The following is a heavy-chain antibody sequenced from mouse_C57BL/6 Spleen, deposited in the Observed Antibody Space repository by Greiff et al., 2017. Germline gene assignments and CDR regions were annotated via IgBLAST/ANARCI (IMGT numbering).Heavy chain of an antibody. CDR2: IYPGDGDT. V-gene: IGHV1-80*01. Sequence: VKLQESGAELVKPGASVKISCKASGYAFSSYWMNWVKQRPGKGLEWIGQIYPGDGDTNYNGKFKGKATLTADKSSSTAYMQLSSLTSEDSAVYFCARSGSSYENYAMDYWGQGTSVTVSS. D-gene: IGHD1-1*01. J-gene: IGHJ4*01. CDR3: ARSGSSYENYAMDY. CDR1: GYAFSSYW.